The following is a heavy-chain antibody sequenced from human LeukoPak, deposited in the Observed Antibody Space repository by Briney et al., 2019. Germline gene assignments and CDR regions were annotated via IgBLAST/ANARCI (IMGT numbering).Heavy chain of an antibody. V-gene: IGHV4-4*07. CDR3: ARSPPPHSSSFYWFNP. CDR2: IHISGTN. CDR1: GGSISSHY. D-gene: IGHD6-13*01. Sequence: SETLSLTCAVSGGSISSHYWTWIRQPAGKGLEWIGRIHISGTNNYNPSLKSRATMSLDTSKNQASLKLSSVTAADTAMYYCARSPPPHSSSFYWFNPWGQGTLVTVSS. J-gene: IGHJ5*02.